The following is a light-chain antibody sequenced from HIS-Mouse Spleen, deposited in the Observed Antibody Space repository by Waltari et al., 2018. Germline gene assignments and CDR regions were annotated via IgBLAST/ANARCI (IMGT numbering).Light chain of an antibody. CDR2: EVS. Sequence: QSALTQPPSASGSPGQSVTLSCTGTSSDVGGYNYVSWYQQHPGKAPKLMIYEVSKRPSGVPDRFSGSQSGNTASLTVAGLQAEDEADYYCSSYAGSNNFVVFGGGTKLTVL. J-gene: IGLJ2*01. CDR3: SSYAGSNNFVV. CDR1: SSDVGGYNY. V-gene: IGLV2-8*01.